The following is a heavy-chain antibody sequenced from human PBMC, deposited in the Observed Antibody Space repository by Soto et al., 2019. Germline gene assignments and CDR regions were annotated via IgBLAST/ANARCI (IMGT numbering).Heavy chain of an antibody. CDR1: GGSFSGYY. J-gene: IGHJ5*02. CDR3: ARGETAAVTFDP. Sequence: QVQLQQWGAGLLKPSETLSLTCAVYGGSFSGYYWSWIHQPPGKGLEWIGEINHSGSTNYTPTLKSRVTISVDTSKTQFSLKLSSVTAADTAVYYCARGETAAVTFDPWGQGTLVTVSS. V-gene: IGHV4-34*01. CDR2: INHSGST. D-gene: IGHD6-13*01.